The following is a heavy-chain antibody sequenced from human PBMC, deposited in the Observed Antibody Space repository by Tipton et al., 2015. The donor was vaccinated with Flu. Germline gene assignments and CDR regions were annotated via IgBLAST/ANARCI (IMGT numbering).Heavy chain of an antibody. CDR3: ARHGCGGGSCPFQH. CDR2: IYYSGST. J-gene: IGHJ1*01. V-gene: IGHV4-61*08. D-gene: IGHD2-15*01. CDR1: GGSVSSGGYF. Sequence: TLSLTCTVSGGSVSSGGYFWSWIRQPPGKGLEWIGYIYYSGSTIYNPSLKSRVTISVDTSKNQFSLNLSSVTAADTAVYYCARHGCGGGSCPFQHWGLGTLVTVSP.